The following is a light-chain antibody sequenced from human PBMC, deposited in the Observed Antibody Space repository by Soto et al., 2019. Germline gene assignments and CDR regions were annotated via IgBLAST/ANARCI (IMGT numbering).Light chain of an antibody. CDR1: QSVSSQ. CDR3: RQRSDWPLT. V-gene: IGKV3-11*01. J-gene: IGKJ4*01. CDR2: EAS. Sequence: EIVLTQSPATLSLSPGERATLSCRASQSVSSQLAWYQQKPGQAPRLLIYEASNRATGIPARFSGSGSGTDFTLTISSLEPEDFALYYCRQRSDWPLTFGGGTQVEIK.